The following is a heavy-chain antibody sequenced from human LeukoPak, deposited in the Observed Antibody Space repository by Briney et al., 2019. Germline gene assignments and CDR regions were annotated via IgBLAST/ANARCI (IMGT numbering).Heavy chain of an antibody. J-gene: IGHJ4*02. V-gene: IGHV1-46*01. CDR1: GYTFTSYY. D-gene: IGHD3-3*01. CDR3: ARDLNGVTIFGVVTAFDY. Sequence: ASVKVSCKASGYTFTSYYMHWVRQAPGQGLEWMGIINPSGGSTSYAQKFQGRVTMTRDTPTSTVYMELSSLRSEDTAVYYCARDLNGVTIFGVVTAFDYWGQGTLVTVSS. CDR2: INPSGGST.